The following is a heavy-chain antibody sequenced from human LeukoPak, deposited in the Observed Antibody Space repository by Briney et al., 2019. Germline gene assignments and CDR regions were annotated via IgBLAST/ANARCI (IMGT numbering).Heavy chain of an antibody. V-gene: IGHV4-59*12. CDR3: ARAVAGTAIDY. CDR1: GGSISSYY. D-gene: IGHD6-19*01. J-gene: IGHJ4*02. Sequence: KASETLSLTCIVSGGSISSYYWSWIRQPPGKGLEWIGYIYYSGSTNYKPSLKSRVTISVATSKNQFSLKLSSVTAADTAVYYCARAVAGTAIDYWGQGTLVTVSS. CDR2: IYYSGST.